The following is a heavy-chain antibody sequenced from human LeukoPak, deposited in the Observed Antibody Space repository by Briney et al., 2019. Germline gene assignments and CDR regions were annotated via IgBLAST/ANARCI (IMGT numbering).Heavy chain of an antibody. CDR3: AKDPSVDYYGSGSYYNVGWFDP. Sequence: GSLRLSCADSGITFSSYSMNWVRQAPGKGLEWVSTISSSSYIYYADSVKGRFTTTRDNAKNSLYLQMNSLRAEDTAVYYCAKDPSVDYYGSGSYYNVGWFDPWGQGILVTVSS. J-gene: IGHJ5*02. D-gene: IGHD3-10*01. CDR2: ISSSSYI. CDR1: GITFSSYS. V-gene: IGHV3-21*01.